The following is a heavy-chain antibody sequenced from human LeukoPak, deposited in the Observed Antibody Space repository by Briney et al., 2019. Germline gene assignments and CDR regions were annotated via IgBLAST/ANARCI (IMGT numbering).Heavy chain of an antibody. D-gene: IGHD1-7*01. V-gene: IGHV1-18*01. CDR2: ISAYNGNT. CDR1: GYTFTSYG. J-gene: IGHJ4*02. Sequence: ASVKVSCKASGYTFTSYGISWVRQAPGQGLEWMGWISAYNGNTNYAQKLQGRVTMTTDTSTSTAYMELRSLRFDDTAVYYCARGEGRTTELPFDYWGQGTLVTVSS. CDR3: ARGEGRTTELPFDY.